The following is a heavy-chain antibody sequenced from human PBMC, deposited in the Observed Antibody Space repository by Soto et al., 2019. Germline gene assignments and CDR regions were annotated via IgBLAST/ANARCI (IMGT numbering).Heavy chain of an antibody. CDR2: IYYSGST. J-gene: IGHJ5*02. Sequence: SETLSLTCTVSGGSISGYYWSWIRQPAGKGLEWIGCIYYSGSTNYNPSLKSRVTISVDTSKNQFSLELSSVTDTDTAVYFCTRGLLTAPLQGFDPWGRGTLVTVSS. D-gene: IGHD3-9*01. V-gene: IGHV4-59*12. CDR3: TRGLLTAPLQGFDP. CDR1: GGSISGYY.